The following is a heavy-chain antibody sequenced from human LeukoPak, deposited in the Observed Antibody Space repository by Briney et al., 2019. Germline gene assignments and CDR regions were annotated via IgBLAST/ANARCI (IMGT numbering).Heavy chain of an antibody. Sequence: GGSLRLSCAASGFTVSNNYMSWVRQAPGKGLEWVSVIHSGGTTNYADSVQGRFTIFRDNSKTTVYLHMNSLRAEDTAVYYCARDSDSGYGPFASWGQEPWSPSPQ. CDR2: IHSGGTT. D-gene: IGHD5-12*01. CDR1: GFTVSNNY. V-gene: IGHV3-53*01. CDR3: ARDSDSGYGPFAS. J-gene: IGHJ5*01.